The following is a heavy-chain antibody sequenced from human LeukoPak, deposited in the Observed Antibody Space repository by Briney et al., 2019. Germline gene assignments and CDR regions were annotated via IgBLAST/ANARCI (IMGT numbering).Heavy chain of an antibody. J-gene: IGHJ4*02. CDR1: GFTFSSYG. D-gene: IGHD3-22*01. Sequence: QPGRSLRLSCAASGFTFSSYGMEWVRQAPGKGLEWVAIISYDGSNKYYADSVKGRFTISRDNSKNTLYLQMNSLRAEDTAVYYCAKDNYYDSSGHDYWGQGTLVTVSP. CDR2: ISYDGSNK. V-gene: IGHV3-30*18. CDR3: AKDNYYDSSGHDY.